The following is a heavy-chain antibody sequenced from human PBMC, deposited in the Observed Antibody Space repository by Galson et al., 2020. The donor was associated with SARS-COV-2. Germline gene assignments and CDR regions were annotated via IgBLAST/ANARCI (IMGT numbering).Heavy chain of an antibody. V-gene: IGHV3-30*18. CDR2: ISYDGSNK. Sequence: QLGESLKISCAASGFTFSSYGMHWVRQAPGKGLEWVAVISYDGSNKYYADSVKGRFTISRDNSKNTLYLQMNSLRAEDTAVYYCAKDLYGSGSILTDWGQGTLVTVSS. J-gene: IGHJ4*02. D-gene: IGHD3-10*01. CDR3: AKDLYGSGSILTD. CDR1: GFTFSSYG.